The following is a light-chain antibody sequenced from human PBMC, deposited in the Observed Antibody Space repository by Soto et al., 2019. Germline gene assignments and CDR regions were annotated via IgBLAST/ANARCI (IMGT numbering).Light chain of an antibody. Sequence: EIVLTQSPATLSLSPWERATLSCRASQSVSSYLAWYQQKPGQAPRLLIYDASNRATGIPARFSGSGSGTGFTLTISSLEPEDFAVYYCQQRSNWPPITFGQGTKLEIK. CDR3: QQRSNWPPIT. V-gene: IGKV3-11*01. J-gene: IGKJ2*01. CDR1: QSVSSY. CDR2: DAS.